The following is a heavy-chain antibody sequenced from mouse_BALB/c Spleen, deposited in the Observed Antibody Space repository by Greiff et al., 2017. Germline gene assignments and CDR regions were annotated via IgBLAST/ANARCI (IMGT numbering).Heavy chain of an antibody. D-gene: IGHD1-1*01. Sequence: VHVKQSGPELVKPGASVKMSCKASGYTFTSYVMHWVKQKPGQGLEWIGYINPYNDGTKYNEKFKGKATLTSDKSSSTAYMELSSLTSEDSAVYYCARGGLTVVERYFDYWGQGTTLTVSS. V-gene: IGHV1-14*01. CDR1: GYTFTSYV. CDR2: INPYNDGT. J-gene: IGHJ2*01. CDR3: ARGGLTVVERYFDY.